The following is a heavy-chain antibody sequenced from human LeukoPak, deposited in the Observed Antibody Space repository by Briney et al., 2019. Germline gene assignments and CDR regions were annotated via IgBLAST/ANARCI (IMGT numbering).Heavy chain of an antibody. CDR1: GFTVSSNY. Sequence: PGGSLRLSCAASGFTVSSNYMSWVRQAPGKGLEWVSGISGSGGNTYYADSVKGRFTISRDNSKNTLYLQMNSLRAEDTAVYYCAKDPERWLQLRLGFSDWGQGTLVTVSS. CDR2: ISGSGGNT. CDR3: AKDPERWLQLRLGFSD. J-gene: IGHJ4*02. V-gene: IGHV3-23*01. D-gene: IGHD5-24*01.